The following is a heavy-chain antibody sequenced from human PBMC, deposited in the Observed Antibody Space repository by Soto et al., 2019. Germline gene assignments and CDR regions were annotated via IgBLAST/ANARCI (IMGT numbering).Heavy chain of an antibody. Sequence: EVQLVESGGGLVKPGGSLRLSCAASGFTFSNAWMTWVRQAPGKGLEWVGRIKSKSDGGTTDYTAPVKGRFTISRDDSKNTLYLQMNSLKTEDTAVYYCTTATFNVLLNSWGQGTLVTVSS. CDR2: IKSKSDGGTT. D-gene: IGHD3-10*01. J-gene: IGHJ5*02. CDR3: TTATFNVLLNS. CDR1: GFTFSNAW. V-gene: IGHV3-15*01.